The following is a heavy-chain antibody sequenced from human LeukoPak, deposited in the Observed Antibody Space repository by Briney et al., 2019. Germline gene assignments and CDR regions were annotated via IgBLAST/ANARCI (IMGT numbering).Heavy chain of an antibody. CDR1: GGSISSYY. D-gene: IGHD6-13*01. CDR2: IYTSGST. J-gene: IGHJ4*02. V-gene: IGHV4-4*07. Sequence: TSETLSLTCTVSGGSISSYYWSWIRQPAGKGLEWIGRIYTSGSTNYNPSLKSRVTMSVDTSKNQFSLKLSSVTAADTAVYHCASSSVEKPLDYWGQGTLVTVSS. CDR3: ASSSVEKPLDY.